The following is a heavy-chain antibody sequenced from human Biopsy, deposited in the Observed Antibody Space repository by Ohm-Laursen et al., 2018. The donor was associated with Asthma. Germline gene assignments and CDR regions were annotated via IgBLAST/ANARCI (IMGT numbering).Heavy chain of an antibody. CDR2: VNTGNGDT. Sequence: GASVTVSCQVSGSNFISFAIHWVRQAPGQRLEWMGWVNTGNGDTKYSQKFQGRVTITRDTSASTAYMELRSLRSEDTATYYCARTYYDFLTGQVKDAFGVWGQGTMVTVSS. V-gene: IGHV1-3*04. CDR1: GSNFISFA. CDR3: ARTYYDFLTGQVKDAFGV. D-gene: IGHD3-9*01. J-gene: IGHJ3*01.